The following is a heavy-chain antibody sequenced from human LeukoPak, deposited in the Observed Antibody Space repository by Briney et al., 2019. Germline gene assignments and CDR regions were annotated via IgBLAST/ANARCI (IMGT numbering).Heavy chain of an antibody. D-gene: IGHD5-24*01. CDR3: ARLRDGYNLADY. CDR2: INSGGGST. J-gene: IGHJ4*02. Sequence: GGSLRLSCAASGFSFSNYAMHWVRQAPGKGLEYVAIINSGGGSTFYVDSLRGRFTISRDNSKNTPYLQMGSLRTEDMAVYYCARLRDGYNLADYWGQGTLVTVSS. V-gene: IGHV3-64*02. CDR1: GFSFSNYA.